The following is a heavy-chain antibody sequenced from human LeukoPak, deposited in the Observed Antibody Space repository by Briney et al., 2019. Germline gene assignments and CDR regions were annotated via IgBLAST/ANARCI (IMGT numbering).Heavy chain of an antibody. J-gene: IGHJ4*02. Sequence: PGGSLRLSCAASGFTFRSYAMHWIRQAPGKGLEYVSAISSDGRITYYANSVKGRFTISRDNSKNTLYLQMGSLRADDTAVYYCARVGVRGTYDILTGYFGVLGDVDYWGQGTLVTVSS. CDR2: ISSDGRIT. V-gene: IGHV3-64*01. CDR1: GFTFRSYA. CDR3: ARVGVRGTYDILTGYFGVLGDVDY. D-gene: IGHD3-9*01.